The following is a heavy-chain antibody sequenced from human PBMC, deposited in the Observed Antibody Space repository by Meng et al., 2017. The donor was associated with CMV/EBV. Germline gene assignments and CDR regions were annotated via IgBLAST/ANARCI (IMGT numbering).Heavy chain of an antibody. D-gene: IGHD1-26*01. V-gene: IGHV4-34*01. J-gene: IGHJ5*02. CDR2: INHSGST. CDR1: GGSFSGYY. Sequence: VRLQEWGAGLLKPSETLSLTCAVYGGSFSGYYWSWIRQPPGKGLEWIGEINHSGSTNYNPSLKSRVTISVDTSKNQFSLKLSSVTAADTAVYYCARGVGGWFDPWGQGTLVTVSS. CDR3: ARGVGGWFDP.